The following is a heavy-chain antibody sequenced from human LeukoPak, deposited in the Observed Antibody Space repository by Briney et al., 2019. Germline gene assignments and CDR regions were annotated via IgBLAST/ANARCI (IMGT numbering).Heavy chain of an antibody. Sequence: GGSLRLSCAASGFTFSSYAMHWVRQAPGKGLEWVAVISYDGSNKYYADSVKGRFTISRDNSKNTLYLQMNSLRAEDTAVYYCARKGLDIVVVPAIAGDYYYYYMDVWGKGTTVTVSS. CDR3: ARKGLDIVVVPAIAGDYYYYYMDV. V-gene: IGHV3-30-3*01. CDR1: GFTFSSYA. J-gene: IGHJ6*03. CDR2: ISYDGSNK. D-gene: IGHD2-2*03.